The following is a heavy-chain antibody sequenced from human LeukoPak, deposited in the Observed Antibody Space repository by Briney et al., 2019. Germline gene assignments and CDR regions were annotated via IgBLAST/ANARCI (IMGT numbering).Heavy chain of an antibody. Sequence: SQTLSLTCTVSGGSISSGSYYWSWIRQPAGKGLEWIGRIYTSGSTNYNPSLKSRVTISVDTSKNQFSLELSSVTAADTAVYYCARDRRSSWYEPYYFDYWGQGTLVTVSS. CDR1: GGSISSGSYY. V-gene: IGHV4-61*02. J-gene: IGHJ4*02. D-gene: IGHD6-13*01. CDR3: ARDRRSSWYEPYYFDY. CDR2: IYTSGST.